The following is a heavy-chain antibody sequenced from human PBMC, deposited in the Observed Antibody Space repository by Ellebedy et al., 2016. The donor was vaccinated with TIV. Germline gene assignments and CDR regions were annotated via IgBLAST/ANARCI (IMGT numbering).Heavy chain of an antibody. CDR3: AGHGVDTAVGNYFDF. J-gene: IGHJ4*02. CDR1: GGSISSFY. V-gene: IGHV4-59*08. Sequence: MPGGSLRLSCTVSGGSISSFYWSWIRQPPGKGLECIGYIYYSGGTNYNPSLKSRVTISVETSKYQFSLNLSSVTAADTAVYYCAGHGVDTAVGNYFDFWGQGTLVTVSS. D-gene: IGHD5-18*01. CDR2: IYYSGGT.